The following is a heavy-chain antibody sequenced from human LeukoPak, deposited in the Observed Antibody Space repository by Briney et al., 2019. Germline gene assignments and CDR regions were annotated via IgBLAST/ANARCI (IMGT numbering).Heavy chain of an antibody. CDR1: GFTFYIYA. J-gene: IGHJ2*01. Sequence: GGSLRLSCAASGFTFYIYAMSWVRQAPGKGLEWISGISKSGDNTQYADSVKGRFTISRDTSKNILFLQMNTLRAEDTAIYYCAKDRTVGASYWYFDLWGRGTLVTVSS. CDR2: ISKSGDNT. V-gene: IGHV3-23*01. CDR3: AKDRTVGASYWYFDL. D-gene: IGHD1-26*01.